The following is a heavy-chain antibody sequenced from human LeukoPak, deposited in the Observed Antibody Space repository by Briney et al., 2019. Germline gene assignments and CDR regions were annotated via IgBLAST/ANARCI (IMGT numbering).Heavy chain of an antibody. CDR1: GFTFSNFA. CDR3: AGVSESGWYYFDY. V-gene: IGHV3-30*03. Sequence: GGSLRLSCAASGFTFSNFAMHWVRQAPGKGLQWVAVISFDGSNKYYADSVKGRFSISRDNSKATLQIQMRSLRDEDTAVYFWAGVSESGWYYFDYWGQGTLLTVSS. J-gene: IGHJ4*02. D-gene: IGHD6-19*01. CDR2: ISFDGSNK.